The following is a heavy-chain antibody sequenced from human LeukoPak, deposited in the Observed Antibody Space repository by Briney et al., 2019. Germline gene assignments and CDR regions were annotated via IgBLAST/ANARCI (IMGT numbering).Heavy chain of an antibody. CDR1: GFTFSSYS. Sequence: GGSLRLSCAASGFTFSSYSMNWVRQAPGKGLEWVSSISSSSSYIYYADSVKGRFTISRDNSKNTLYLQMNSLRAEDTAVYYCAKDGDLGYCSSTSCYKDAFDIWGQGTMVTVSS. J-gene: IGHJ3*02. CDR3: AKDGDLGYCSSTSCYKDAFDI. D-gene: IGHD2-2*01. CDR2: ISSSSSYI. V-gene: IGHV3-21*01.